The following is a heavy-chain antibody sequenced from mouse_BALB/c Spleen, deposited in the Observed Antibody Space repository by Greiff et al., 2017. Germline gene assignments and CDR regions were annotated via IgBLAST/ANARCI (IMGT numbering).Heavy chain of an antibody. J-gene: IGHJ2*01. CDR2: IYPGDGDT. CDR3: ARFENNPRFDY. CDR1: GYTFTSYW. D-gene: IGHD1-3*01. Sequence: QVQLQQSGAELARPGASVKLSCKASGYTFTSYWMQWVKQRPGQGLEWIGAIYPGDGDTRYTQKFKGKATLTADKSSSTAYMQLSSLASEDSAVYYCARFENNPRFDYWGQGTTLTVSS. V-gene: IGHV1-87*01.